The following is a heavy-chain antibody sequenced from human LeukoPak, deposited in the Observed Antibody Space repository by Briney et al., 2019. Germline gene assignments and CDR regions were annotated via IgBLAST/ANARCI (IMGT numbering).Heavy chain of an antibody. CDR1: GGTFSSYA. J-gene: IGHJ4*02. Sequence: ASVKVSCKASGGTFSSYAISWVRQAPGQGLEWMGGIIPIFGTANYAQKFQGRATITTDESTSTAYMELSSLRSEDTAVYYCARGPSCSSTSCYGFYYFDYWGQGTLVTVSS. CDR3: ARGPSCSSTSCYGFYYFDY. V-gene: IGHV1-69*05. D-gene: IGHD2-2*01. CDR2: IIPIFGTA.